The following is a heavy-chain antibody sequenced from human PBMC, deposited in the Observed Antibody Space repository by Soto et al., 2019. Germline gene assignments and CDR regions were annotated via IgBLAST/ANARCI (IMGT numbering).Heavy chain of an antibody. Sequence: PGGSLRLSCAASGFTFSSYGMHWVRQAPGKGLEWVAIIWSDGSKKYYADSVKGRFTISRDNSKNTLYLQMNSLRAEDTAVYYCARDDRVAVASFDYWGQGALVTVSS. CDR2: IWSDGSKK. CDR1: GFTFSSYG. D-gene: IGHD6-19*01. J-gene: IGHJ4*02. V-gene: IGHV3-33*01. CDR3: ARDDRVAVASFDY.